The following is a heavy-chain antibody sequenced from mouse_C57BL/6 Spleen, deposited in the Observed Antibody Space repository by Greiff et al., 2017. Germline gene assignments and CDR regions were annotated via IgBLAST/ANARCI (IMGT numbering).Heavy chain of an antibody. D-gene: IGHD3-2*02. CDR2: INPNNGGT. V-gene: IGHV1-18*01. Sequence: VHVKQSGPELVKPGASVKIPCKASGYTFTDYNMDWVKQSHGKSLEWIGDINPNNGGTIYNQKFKGKATLTVDKSSSTAYMELRSLTSEDTAVYYCARREGDSSGYDDYAMDYWGQGTSVTVSS. CDR3: ARREGDSSGYDDYAMDY. J-gene: IGHJ4*01. CDR1: GYTFTDYN.